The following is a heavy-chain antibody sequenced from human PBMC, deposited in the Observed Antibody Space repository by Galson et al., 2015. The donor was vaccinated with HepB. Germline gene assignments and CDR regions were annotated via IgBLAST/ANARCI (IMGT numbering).Heavy chain of an antibody. CDR1: GFTFSDYY. CDR2: ISSSSSYT. D-gene: IGHD1-1*01. V-gene: IGHV3-11*06. CDR3: ASGLPTGTTGTTFG. J-gene: IGHJ4*02. Sequence: SLRLSCAASGFTFSDYYMSWIRQAPGKGLEWVSYISSSSSYTNYADSVKGRFTISRDNAKNSLYLQMNSLRAEDTAVYYCASGLPTGTTGTTFGWGQGTLVTVSS.